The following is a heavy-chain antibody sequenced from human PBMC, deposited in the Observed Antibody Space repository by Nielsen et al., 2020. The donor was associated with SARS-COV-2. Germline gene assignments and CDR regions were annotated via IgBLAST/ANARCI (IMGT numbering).Heavy chain of an antibody. CDR2: INQDGSEK. CDR3: ARVAFWSGYDY. Sequence: GESLKISCAASGLTFSDHYMSWVRQSPGKGLEWVANINQDGSEKYYVDSVKGRFTISRDNAKRLLSLQMNSLTAEDTAIYYCARVAFWSGYDYWGQGALVTVSS. J-gene: IGHJ4*02. D-gene: IGHD3-3*01. CDR1: GLTFSDHY. V-gene: IGHV3-7*02.